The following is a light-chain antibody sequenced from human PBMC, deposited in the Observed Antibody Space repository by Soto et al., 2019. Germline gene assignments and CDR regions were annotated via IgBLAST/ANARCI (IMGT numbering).Light chain of an antibody. V-gene: IGKV3-11*01. Sequence: EIVLTQSPATLSLSPGERATLSCRASQSVSSYLAWYQQKPGQAPRLLIYDASNRATGIPARFTGSGSGTDFALTISSLEPEDFAVYYCQQRRHWPRLAFGGGTKVEIK. J-gene: IGKJ4*01. CDR1: QSVSSY. CDR3: QQRRHWPRLA. CDR2: DAS.